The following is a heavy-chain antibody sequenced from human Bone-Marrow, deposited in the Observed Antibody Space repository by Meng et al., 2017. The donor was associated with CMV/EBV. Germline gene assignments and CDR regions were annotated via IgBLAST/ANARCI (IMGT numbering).Heavy chain of an antibody. CDR1: GGTFSSYT. CDR2: INPNSGGT. J-gene: IGHJ4*02. Sequence: VKVSCKASGGTFSSYTISWVRQAPGQGLEWMGRINPNSGGTNYAQKFQGRVTMTRDTSISTAYMELSRLRSDDTAVYYCAREWDCSSTSCDDYWGQGTLVTVSS. D-gene: IGHD2-2*01. V-gene: IGHV1-2*02. CDR3: AREWDCSSTSCDDY.